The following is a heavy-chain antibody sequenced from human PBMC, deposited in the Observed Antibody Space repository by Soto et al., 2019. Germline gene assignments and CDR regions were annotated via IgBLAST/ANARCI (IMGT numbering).Heavy chain of an antibody. Sequence: QVQLVESGGGVVQPERSLRLSCAASGFTFSNYAMHWVRQARGTGLEWVAVISNDGSNPYYADSVKGRFTISRDNSKNTLYLQMNSLRPEDTAVYYCARTGYVSSGYFVEYYFDYWGQGTLVTVSS. CDR3: ARTGYVSSGYFVEYYFDY. CDR1: GFTFSNYA. D-gene: IGHD3-22*01. V-gene: IGHV3-30-3*01. J-gene: IGHJ4*02. CDR2: ISNDGSNP.